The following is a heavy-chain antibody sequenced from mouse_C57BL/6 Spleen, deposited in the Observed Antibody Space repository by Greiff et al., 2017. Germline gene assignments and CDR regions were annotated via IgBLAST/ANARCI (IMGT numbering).Heavy chain of an antibody. CDR3: TTYDYDEEGFAY. CDR1: GYTFTDYE. CDR2: IDPETGGT. Sequence: QVQLQQSGAELVRPGASVTLSCKASGYTFTDYEMHWVKQTPVHGLEWIGAIDPETGGTAYSQKFKGKAILTADKSSSTAYMELRSLTSEDSAVYYCTTYDYDEEGFAYWGQGTLVTVSA. V-gene: IGHV1-15*01. J-gene: IGHJ3*01. D-gene: IGHD2-4*01.